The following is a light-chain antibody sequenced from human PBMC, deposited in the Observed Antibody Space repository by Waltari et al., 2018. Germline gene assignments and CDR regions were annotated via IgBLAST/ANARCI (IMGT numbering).Light chain of an antibody. J-gene: IGLJ3*02. CDR1: SGHSSNV. Sequence: QLVLTQSPSASASLGASVKLTCTLSSGHSSNVIAWLQQQPEKGPRYLMTVNSDGSHSKGDESPDRFSGSTSGAGRHLTISSVQPEDEADYYCQTGGHGTWVFGGGTKLTVL. V-gene: IGLV4-69*01. CDR2: VNSDGSH. CDR3: QTGGHGTWV.